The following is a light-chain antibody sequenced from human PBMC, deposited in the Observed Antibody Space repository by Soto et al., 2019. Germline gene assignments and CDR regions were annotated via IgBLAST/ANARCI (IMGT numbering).Light chain of an antibody. CDR1: QSVRSN. Sequence: EIVMTQSPATLSLSPGERATLSCRASQSVRSNLAWYQHKPGQAPRLLIYAASTRATAVPARFSASGAGTEFTLTISGLQSEDFAVYACHQYDHWSEACGQGTRLEIK. CDR2: AAS. CDR3: HQYDHWSEA. J-gene: IGKJ5*01. V-gene: IGKV3-15*01.